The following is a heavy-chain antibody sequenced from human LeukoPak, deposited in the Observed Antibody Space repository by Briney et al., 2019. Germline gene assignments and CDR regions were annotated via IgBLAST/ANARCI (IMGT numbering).Heavy chain of an antibody. Sequence: GGSLRLSCAASGFTVSSNYMSWARQAPGKGLEWVSVIYSGGSTYYADSVKGRFTISRDNSKNTLYLQMNSLRAEDTAVYYCARDGGGYYDSSGFDYWGQGTLVTVSS. CDR1: GFTVSSNY. D-gene: IGHD3-22*01. V-gene: IGHV3-66*01. CDR3: ARDGGGYYDSSGFDY. J-gene: IGHJ4*02. CDR2: IYSGGST.